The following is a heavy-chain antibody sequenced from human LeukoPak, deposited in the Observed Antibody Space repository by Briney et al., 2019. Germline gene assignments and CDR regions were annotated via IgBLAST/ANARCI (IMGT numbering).Heavy chain of an antibody. CDR3: ARRKSSRATEGYYFDY. Sequence: PSETLSLTCTASGGSISSYYWSWIRQPPGKGLEWIGYIYYSGCTNYNPSLKSRVTISVDTSKNQFSLKLSSVTAADTAVYYCARRKSSRATEGYYFDYWGQGTLVTVSS. D-gene: IGHD1-26*01. V-gene: IGHV4-59*08. J-gene: IGHJ4*02. CDR1: GGSISSYY. CDR2: IYYSGCT.